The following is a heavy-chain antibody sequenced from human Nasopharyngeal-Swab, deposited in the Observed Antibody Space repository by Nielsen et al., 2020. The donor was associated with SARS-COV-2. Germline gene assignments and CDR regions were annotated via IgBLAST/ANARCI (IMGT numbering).Heavy chain of an antibody. CDR3: ARDEGAFNS. D-gene: IGHD1-26*01. J-gene: IGHJ5*01. V-gene: IGHV6-1*01. CDR2: TYYRSKWYV. Sequence: WIRQSPSRGLEWLGRTYYRSKWYVDYAESEKSRIIINPDTSKNQFSLQLNSVTPEDTAVYYCARDEGAFNSWGQGTLVTVSS.